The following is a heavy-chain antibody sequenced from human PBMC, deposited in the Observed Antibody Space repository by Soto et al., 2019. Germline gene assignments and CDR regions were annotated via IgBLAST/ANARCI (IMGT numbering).Heavy chain of an antibody. V-gene: IGHV4-59*01. D-gene: IGHD6-6*01. CDR2: IYYSGTT. J-gene: IGHJ4*02. Sequence: PSETRCRTGTVAGGSMSGYYWSWIRKPPGRGLELIGFIYYSGTTSYNPSLKSRVAMSVDTSQNQFSLNLSSVTAADTAVYYFASDRREYRISSVKYFFDYRGQGTLVTVSS. CDR1: GGSMSGYY. CDR3: ASDRREYRISSVKYFFDY.